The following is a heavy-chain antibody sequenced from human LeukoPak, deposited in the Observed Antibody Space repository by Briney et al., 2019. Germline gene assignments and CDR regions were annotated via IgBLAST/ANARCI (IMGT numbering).Heavy chain of an antibody. D-gene: IGHD1-1*01. CDR2: ISGTGTTI. V-gene: IGHV3-48*04. Sequence: PGGSLRLSCAASGFTFSSYSINWVRQAPGKGLEWVSYISGTGTTIYYADSVKGRFTFSRDNAKNSLYLQMYSLRAEDTAVYYCAKVEGASKASVYWGQGALVTVSS. J-gene: IGHJ4*02. CDR3: AKVEGASKASVY. CDR1: GFTFSSYS.